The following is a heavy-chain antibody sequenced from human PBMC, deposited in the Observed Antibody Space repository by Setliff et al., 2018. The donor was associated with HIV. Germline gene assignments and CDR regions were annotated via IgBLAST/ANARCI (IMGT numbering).Heavy chain of an antibody. CDR1: GFTFSSYA. CDR2: ITSGGST. CDR3: AKGFRPVDTALVSGPTY. J-gene: IGHJ4*02. D-gene: IGHD5-18*01. V-gene: IGHV3-23*01. Sequence: PGGSLRLSCAASGFTFSSYAMSWVRQTPEKGLEWVSIITSGGSTYYADSAKGRFIISRDNPQNTLYLQMNSLRADDTAIYYCAKGFRPVDTALVSGPTYWGQGIRVTVSS.